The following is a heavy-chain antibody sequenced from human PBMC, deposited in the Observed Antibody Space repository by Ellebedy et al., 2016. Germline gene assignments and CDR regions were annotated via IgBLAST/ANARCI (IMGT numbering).Heavy chain of an antibody. CDR3: ARGIERAIVGATDY. CDR2: ISYDGSNK. J-gene: IGHJ4*02. Sequence: GGSLRLSCAASGFTFSSYAMHWVRQALGKGLEWVAVISYDGSNKYYADSVKGRFTISRDNSKNTLYLQMNSLRAEDTAVYYCARGIERAIVGATDYWGQGTLITVSS. D-gene: IGHD1-26*01. CDR1: GFTFSSYA. V-gene: IGHV3-30-3*01.